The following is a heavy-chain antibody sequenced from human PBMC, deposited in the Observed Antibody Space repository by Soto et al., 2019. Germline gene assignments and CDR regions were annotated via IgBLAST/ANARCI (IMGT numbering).Heavy chain of an antibody. V-gene: IGHV4-59*01. CDR3: ARGIVATIGPPYHSDD. Sequence: SETLSLTGTVSGGSISSYYWSWIRQPPGKGLEWIGYIYYSGSTNYNPSLKSRVTISVDTSKNTFSLKLSSVTAADTAVYYCARGIVATIGPPYHSDDWGEGALVTVS. CDR2: IYYSGST. CDR1: GGSISSYY. D-gene: IGHD5-12*01. J-gene: IGHJ4*02.